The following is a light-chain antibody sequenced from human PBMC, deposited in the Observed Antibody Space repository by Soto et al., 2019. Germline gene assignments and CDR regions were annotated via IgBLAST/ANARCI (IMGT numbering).Light chain of an antibody. CDR2: DAS. CDR1: QSVSRY. V-gene: IGKV3-11*01. CDR3: QQRSNWPST. Sequence: EIVLTQSPATLSLSPGERATLSCRASQSVSRYLAWYQQIPGQAPRLLIYDASSRATGIPARFSGSGSGTDFTLTITSLEPEDFAVYYCQQRSNWPSTFGGGTKVEI. J-gene: IGKJ4*01.